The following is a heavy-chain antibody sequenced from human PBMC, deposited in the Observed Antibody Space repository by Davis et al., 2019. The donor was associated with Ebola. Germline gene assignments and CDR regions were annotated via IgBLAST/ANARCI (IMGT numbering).Heavy chain of an antibody. J-gene: IGHJ5*02. CDR1: GYTFTSYY. Sequence: AASVKVSCKASGYTFTSYYMHWVRQAPGQGLEWMGRIIPILGIANYAQKFQGRVTITADKSTSTAYMELSSLRSEDTAVYYCARGPNSGWFDPWGQGTLVTVSS. D-gene: IGHD6-25*01. CDR2: IIPILGIA. V-gene: IGHV1-69*04. CDR3: ARGPNSGWFDP.